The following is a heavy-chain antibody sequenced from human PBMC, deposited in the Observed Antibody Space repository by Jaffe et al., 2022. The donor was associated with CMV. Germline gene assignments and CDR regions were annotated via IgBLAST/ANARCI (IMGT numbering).Heavy chain of an antibody. CDR2: IIPIFGTA. J-gene: IGHJ6*02. D-gene: IGHD4-17*01. Sequence: QVQLVQSGAEVKKPGSSVKVSCKASGGTFSSYAISWVRQAPGQGLEWMGGIIPIFGTANYAQKFQGRVTITADESTSTAYMELSSLRSEDTAVYYCARANYGDYLANYYYYYGMDVWGQGTTVTVSS. CDR3: ARANYGDYLANYYYYYGMDV. V-gene: IGHV1-69*01. CDR1: GGTFSSYA.